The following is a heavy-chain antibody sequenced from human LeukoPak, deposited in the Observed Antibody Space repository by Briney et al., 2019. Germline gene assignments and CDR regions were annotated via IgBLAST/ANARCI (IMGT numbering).Heavy chain of an antibody. J-gene: IGHJ4*02. CDR1: GYTFSSYG. CDR3: ARRGGSYSHSDF. D-gene: IGHD1-26*01. CDR2: VSPFNGNT. Sequence: ASLKVSCKASGYTFSSYGIIWVRHAPGQGLNWMGWVSPFNGNTDYAPKLQGRVTMTTDTSTTTAYMELRSLTSDDTAVYYCARRGGSYSHSDFWGQGTLVTVSS. V-gene: IGHV1-18*01.